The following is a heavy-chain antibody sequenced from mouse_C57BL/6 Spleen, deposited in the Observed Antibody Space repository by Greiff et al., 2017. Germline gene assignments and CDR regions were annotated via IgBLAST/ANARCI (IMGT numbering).Heavy chain of an antibody. CDR1: GYTFTSYW. D-gene: IGHD2-4*01. CDR2: IDPSDSET. CDR3: AYDYDVGAY. Sequence: QVQLQQPGAELVRPGSSVKLSCKASGYTFTSYWMHWVKQRPIQGLEWIGNIDPSDSETHYNQKFKDKATLTVDKSSSTAYMQLSSLTSEGSAVYYCAYDYDVGAYWGQGTLVTVSA. V-gene: IGHV1-52*01. J-gene: IGHJ3*01.